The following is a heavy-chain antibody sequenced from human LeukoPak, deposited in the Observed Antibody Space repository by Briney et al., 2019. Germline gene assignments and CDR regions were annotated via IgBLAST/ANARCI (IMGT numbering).Heavy chain of an antibody. V-gene: IGHV4-31*03. Sequence: SQTLSLTCTVSGGSISSGGYYWSWIRQHPGKGLEWIGYIYYSGSTYYNPSLKSRVTISVDTSKNQFSLKLSSVTAADTAVYYCARWIPNWNDWTRDAFDIWGQGTMVTVSS. CDR1: GGSISSGGYY. CDR2: IYYSGST. J-gene: IGHJ3*02. CDR3: ARWIPNWNDWTRDAFDI. D-gene: IGHD1-1*01.